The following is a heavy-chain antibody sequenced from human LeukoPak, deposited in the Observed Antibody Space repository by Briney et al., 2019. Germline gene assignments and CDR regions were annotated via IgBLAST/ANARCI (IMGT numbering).Heavy chain of an antibody. CDR3: ATHKRAAAPPLD. CDR2: INPNSGGT. Sequence: AASVKVSCKASGYTFTGYYMHWVRQAPGQGLEWMGWINPNSGGTNYAQKFQGRITMTRDTSISTAYMELSRLRSDDTAVYYCATHKRAAAPPLDWGQGTLVTVSS. V-gene: IGHV1-2*02. CDR1: GYTFTGYY. D-gene: IGHD6-13*01. J-gene: IGHJ4*02.